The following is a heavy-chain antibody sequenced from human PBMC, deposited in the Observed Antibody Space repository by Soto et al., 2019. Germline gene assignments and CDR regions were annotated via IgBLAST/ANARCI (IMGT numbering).Heavy chain of an antibody. D-gene: IGHD6-19*01. J-gene: IGHJ6*02. CDR1: GFTFSSYW. V-gene: IGHV3-74*01. Sequence: EVQLVESGGGLVQPGGSLRLSCAASGFTFSSYWMHWVRQAPGKGLVWVSRINSDGSSTSYADSVKGRFTISRDNAKNTLYLQMNSLRAEDTAGYYCARESGWGYYYYYGMDVWGQGTTVTVSS. CDR3: ARESGWGYYYYYGMDV. CDR2: INSDGSST.